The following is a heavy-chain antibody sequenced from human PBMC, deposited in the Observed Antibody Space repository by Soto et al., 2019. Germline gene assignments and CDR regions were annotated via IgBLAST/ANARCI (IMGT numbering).Heavy chain of an antibody. V-gene: IGHV3-20*01. CDR1: GFTFDDYG. Sequence: ESGGGVVRPGGSLRLSCAASGFTFDDYGMSWVRQAPGKGLEWVSGINWNGGSTGYADSVKGRFTISRDNAKNSLYLQMNSLRAEDTALYHCARVGYCSSTSCPGDYYYYMDVWGKGTTVTVSS. D-gene: IGHD2-2*01. CDR2: INWNGGST. J-gene: IGHJ6*03. CDR3: ARVGYCSSTSCPGDYYYYMDV.